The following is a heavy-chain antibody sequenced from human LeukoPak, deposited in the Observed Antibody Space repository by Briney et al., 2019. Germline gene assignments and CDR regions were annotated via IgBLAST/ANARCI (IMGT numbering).Heavy chain of an antibody. J-gene: IGHJ6*04. Sequence: GGSLRLSCAASGFTFSNAWMSWVRQAAGKGLEWVGRIKSKTDGGTTDYAAPVKGRFTISRDDSTNTLYLQMNSLKTEDTAVYYCTLLWFGYSAYYYYGMDVWGKGTTVTVSS. V-gene: IGHV3-15*01. CDR3: TLLWFGYSAYYYYGMDV. D-gene: IGHD3-10*01. CDR2: IKSKTDGGTT. CDR1: GFTFSNAW.